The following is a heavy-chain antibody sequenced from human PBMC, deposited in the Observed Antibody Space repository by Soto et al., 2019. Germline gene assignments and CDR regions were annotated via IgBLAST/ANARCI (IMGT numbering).Heavy chain of an antibody. Sequence: PSETLSLTCTVSGGSISSYYWSWIRQPAGKGLEWIGRIYTSGSTNYNPSLKSRVTMSVDTSKNQFSLKLSSVTAADTAVYYCARDQDIVVVSPAWYDYGMDVWGQGTTVTVSS. CDR2: IYTSGST. V-gene: IGHV4-4*07. CDR3: ARDQDIVVVSPAWYDYGMDV. J-gene: IGHJ6*02. D-gene: IGHD2-2*01. CDR1: GGSISSYY.